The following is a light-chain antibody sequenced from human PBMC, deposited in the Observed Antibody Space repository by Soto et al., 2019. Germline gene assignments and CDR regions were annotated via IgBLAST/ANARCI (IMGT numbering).Light chain of an antibody. Sequence: EIVMTQSPATLSVSPGERATLSCRASQSVSGNLAWYQQKPGQAPRLLIYGASTRPTGIPARFSGSGSGTEFTLTISSLQSEDFAVYSCQQYNNWPPTFGQGTRLEIK. CDR3: QQYNNWPPT. V-gene: IGKV3-15*01. J-gene: IGKJ5*01. CDR2: GAS. CDR1: QSVSGN.